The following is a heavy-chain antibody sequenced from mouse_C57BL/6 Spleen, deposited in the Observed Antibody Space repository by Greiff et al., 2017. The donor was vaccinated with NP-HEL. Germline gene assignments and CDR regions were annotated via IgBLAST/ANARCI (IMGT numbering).Heavy chain of an antibody. CDR2: INPSNGGT. CDR3: AREGAYYSNYFDY. Sequence: QVQLQQPGTELVKPGASVKLSCKASGYTFTSYWMHWVKQRPGQGLEWIGNINPSNGGTNYNEKFKSKATLTVDKSSRTAYMQLSSLTSEDSAVYYCAREGAYYSNYFDYWGKGTTLTVSS. V-gene: IGHV1-53*01. CDR1: GYTFTSYW. D-gene: IGHD2-5*01. J-gene: IGHJ2*01.